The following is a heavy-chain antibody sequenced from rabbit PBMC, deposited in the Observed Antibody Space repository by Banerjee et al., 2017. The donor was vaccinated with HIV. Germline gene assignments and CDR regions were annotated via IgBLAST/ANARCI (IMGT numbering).Heavy chain of an antibody. CDR1: GFSFSGGYD. CDR2: IGIGSGTT. J-gene: IGHJ4*01. V-gene: IGHV1S45*01. Sequence: QEQLEESGGDLVKPEGSLTLTCTASGFSFSGGYDMCWVRQAPGKGLQWIGCIGIGSGTTYYASWAKGRFTFSRSTSLNTVTLQMTSLTAADTATYFCARHETGTSGWNLWGPGTLVTVS. CDR3: ARHETGTSGWNL. D-gene: IGHD1-1*01.